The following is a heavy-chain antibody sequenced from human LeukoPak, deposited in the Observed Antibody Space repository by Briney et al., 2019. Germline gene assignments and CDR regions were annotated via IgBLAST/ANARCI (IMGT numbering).Heavy chain of an antibody. D-gene: IGHD2/OR15-2a*01. V-gene: IGHV3-30*04. CDR3: TRNNWFDP. J-gene: IGHJ5*02. Sequence: GGSLRLSCAASGFTFSSYAMHWVRQAPGKGLEWVAVISYDGSNKYYADSVKGRFTISRDNSRNTLYLQMNSLRAEDTAVYYCTRNNWFDPWGQGTLVTVSS. CDR2: ISYDGSNK. CDR1: GFTFSSYA.